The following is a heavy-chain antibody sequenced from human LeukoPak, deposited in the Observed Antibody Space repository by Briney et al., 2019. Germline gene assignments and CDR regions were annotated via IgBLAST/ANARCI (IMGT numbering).Heavy chain of an antibody. V-gene: IGHV4-31*02. CDR2: IYYSGST. J-gene: IGHJ4*02. CDR3: ARTDSSSLLDY. CDR1: GFTFNSYS. D-gene: IGHD6-6*01. Sequence: LRLSCAASGFTFNSYSMNWVRQHPGKGLEWIGYIYYSGSTYYNPSLKSRVTISVDTSKNQFSLKLSSVTAADTAVYYCARTDSSSLLDYWGQGTLVTVSS.